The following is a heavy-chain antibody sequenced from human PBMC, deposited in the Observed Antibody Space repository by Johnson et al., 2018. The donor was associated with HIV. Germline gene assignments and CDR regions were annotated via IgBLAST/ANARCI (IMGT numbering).Heavy chain of an antibody. Sequence: VQLVESGGGLVQPGGSLRLSCAASGFTFSSYWMSWVRQAPGKGLEWVANIKQDGSEKYYVDSVKGRFTISRDNAKNSLYLQMNSLRAEDTDVYYCAREYYYDSSGTPVFDIWGQGTMVTVSS. CDR3: AREYYYDSSGTPVFDI. V-gene: IGHV3-7*01. D-gene: IGHD3-22*01. J-gene: IGHJ3*02. CDR2: IKQDGSEK. CDR1: GFTFSSYW.